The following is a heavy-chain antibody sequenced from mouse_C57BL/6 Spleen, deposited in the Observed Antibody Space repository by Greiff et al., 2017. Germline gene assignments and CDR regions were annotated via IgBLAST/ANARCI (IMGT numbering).Heavy chain of an antibody. CDR1: GFTFSDYY. V-gene: IGHV5-16*01. J-gene: IGHJ2*01. CDR3: AREAVYYFDY. Sequence: DVQLVESEGGLVQPGSSMKLSCTASGFTFSDYYMAWVRQVPEKGLEWVANINYDGSSTYYLDSLKSRFIISRDNAKNILYLQMSSLKSEDTATYYCAREAVYYFDYWGQGTTLTVSS. D-gene: IGHD3-3*01. CDR2: INYDGSST.